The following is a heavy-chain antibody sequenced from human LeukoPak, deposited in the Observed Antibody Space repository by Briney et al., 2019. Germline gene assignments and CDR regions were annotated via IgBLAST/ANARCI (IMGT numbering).Heavy chain of an antibody. Sequence: SETLSLTCTVSGGSNSSSVYYWGWIRQPPGKGLEWIGSIYYSGSTYYNPSLKSRVAISVDTSKNQFALKLTSVTAADTAVYYCARHPQYWGQGTLVTVSS. CDR1: GGSNSSSVYY. CDR3: ARHPQY. V-gene: IGHV4-39*01. CDR2: IYYSGST. J-gene: IGHJ4*02.